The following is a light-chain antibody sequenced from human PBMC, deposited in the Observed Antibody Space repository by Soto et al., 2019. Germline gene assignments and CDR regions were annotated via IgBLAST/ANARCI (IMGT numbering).Light chain of an antibody. CDR2: DAS. CDR1: QSVSSY. Sequence: EIVLTQSPATLSLSPGERATLSCRASQSVSSYLAWYQQKPGHAPRLLIYDASNRATGIPARFSGSGSGTDFTLTSTSLEPEDFAVYYCQHRSNWLAFGGGTKVEIK. V-gene: IGKV3-11*01. CDR3: QHRSNWLA. J-gene: IGKJ4*01.